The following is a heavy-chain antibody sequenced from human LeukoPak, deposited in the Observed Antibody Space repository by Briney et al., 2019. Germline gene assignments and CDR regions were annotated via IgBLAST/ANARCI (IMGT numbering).Heavy chain of an antibody. J-gene: IGHJ4*02. D-gene: IGHD6-19*01. CDR2: IYYSGST. CDR1: GGSISSYY. Sequence: SETLSLTCTVSGGSISSYYWSWIRQPPGKGLEWIGYIYYSGSTNYNPSLKSRVTIPVDTSKNQFSLKLSSVTAADTAVYYCARVGVAGTQPTFDYWGQGTLVTVSS. V-gene: IGHV4-59*01. CDR3: ARVGVAGTQPTFDY.